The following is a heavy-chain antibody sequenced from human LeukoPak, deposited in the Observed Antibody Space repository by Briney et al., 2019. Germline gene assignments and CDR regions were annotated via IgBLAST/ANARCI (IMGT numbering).Heavy chain of an antibody. J-gene: IGHJ4*02. CDR1: GGTFSSYA. V-gene: IGHV1-69*05. CDR2: IIPIFGTA. CDR3: ARGRAVAGTDY. D-gene: IGHD6-19*01. Sequence: SVKVSCKASGGTFSSYAISWVRQAPGQGLEWMGGIIPIFGTANYAQKFQGRVTITTDESTSTAYMELSSLRSDDTAVYYCARGRAVAGTDYWGQGTLVTVSS.